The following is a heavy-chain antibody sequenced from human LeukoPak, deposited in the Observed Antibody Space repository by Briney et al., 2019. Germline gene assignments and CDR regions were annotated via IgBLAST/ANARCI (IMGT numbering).Heavy chain of an antibody. CDR2: TSGST. CDR1: GGSISSGSYY. CDR3: ARVPWVGKLDV. D-gene: IGHD1-26*01. J-gene: IGHJ6*04. Sequence: SETLSLTCTVSGGSISSGSYYWSWIRQPAGKGLEWIGRTSGSTNYNPSLKSRVTISVDTSKNQFSLKLSSVTAADTAVYYCARVPWVGKLDVWGKGTTVTVSS. V-gene: IGHV4-61*02.